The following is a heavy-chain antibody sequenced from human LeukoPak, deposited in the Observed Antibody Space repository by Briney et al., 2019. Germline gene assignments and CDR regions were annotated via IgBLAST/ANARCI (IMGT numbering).Heavy chain of an antibody. CDR2: IYYSGST. D-gene: IGHD1-26*01. Sequence: WIRQPPGKGLEWIGSIYYSGSTYYNPSLKSRVTISVDTSKNQFSLKLSSVTAADTAVYYCARVLNTLDPVGATPTPNWFDPWGQGTLVTVSS. CDR3: ARVLNTLDPVGATPTPNWFDP. V-gene: IGHV4-39*01. J-gene: IGHJ5*02.